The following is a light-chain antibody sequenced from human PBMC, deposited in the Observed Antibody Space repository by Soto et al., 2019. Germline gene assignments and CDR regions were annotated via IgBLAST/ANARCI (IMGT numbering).Light chain of an antibody. J-gene: IGKJ1*01. CDR3: QQYTTYRP. CDR2: GAS. CDR1: QSVSNNY. Sequence: LTLSLVTLSLCRGERATLSCRASQSVSNNYLAWYQQKPGQAPRLLIYGASNRATGIPDRFSGSGSGTEFTLTSSSLQPNESATYYCQQYTTYRPFGQGTKVAIK. V-gene: IGKV3-20*01.